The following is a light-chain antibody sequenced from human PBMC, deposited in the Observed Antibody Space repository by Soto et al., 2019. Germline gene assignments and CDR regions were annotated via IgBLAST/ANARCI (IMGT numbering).Light chain of an antibody. CDR1: HSISIY. V-gene: IGKV1-39*01. Sequence: DSHMTQSPVSISASVCHLVTITCLSSHSISIYLNWYQQIPGKAPKLLIYASSNLQTGVPSRFSGSASGTEFTLTISSLQPEDSATYYCQQTYSNPRTFGEGTKVDIK. CDR3: QQTYSNPRT. J-gene: IGKJ1*01. CDR2: ASS.